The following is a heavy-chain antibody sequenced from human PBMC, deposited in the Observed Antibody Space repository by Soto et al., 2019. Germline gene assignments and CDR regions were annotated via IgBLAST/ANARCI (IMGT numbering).Heavy chain of an antibody. Sequence: QLQLQESGSGLVKPSQTLSLTCTVSGVSIGSGDYSWSWIRQPPGKGLEWLGYIYHRGNTYYNPSLESLLTMPADRSMNQLSLSLRCVTAADTAMYYCVSSKYNMVEGPKWFDPWGQGILVIVSA. CDR2: IYHRGNT. J-gene: IGHJ5*02. D-gene: IGHD1-20*01. CDR1: GVSIGSGDYS. V-gene: IGHV4-30-2*01. CDR3: VSSKYNMVEGPKWFDP.